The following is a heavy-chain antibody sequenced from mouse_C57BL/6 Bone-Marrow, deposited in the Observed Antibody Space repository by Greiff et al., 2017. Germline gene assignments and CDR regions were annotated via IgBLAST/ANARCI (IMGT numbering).Heavy chain of an antibody. V-gene: IGHV14-4*01. J-gene: IGHJ2*01. Sequence: EVMLVESGAELVRPGASVKLSCTASGFNIKDDYIHWVNQRPEQGLEWIGWIDPEIGDTEYASKFQGKATITSDTSSNTAYLQLSSLTSEDTAVYYCSSFDGNYFDFWGQGTPLTGAS. CDR3: SSFDGNYFDF. D-gene: IGHD2-3*01. CDR2: IDPEIGDT. CDR1: GFNIKDDY.